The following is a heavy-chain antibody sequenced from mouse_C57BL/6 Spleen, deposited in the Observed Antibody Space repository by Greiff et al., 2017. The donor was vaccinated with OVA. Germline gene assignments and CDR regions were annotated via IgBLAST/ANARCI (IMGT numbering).Heavy chain of an antibody. J-gene: IGHJ1*03. Sequence: QVQLQQPGAELVMPGASVKLSCKASGYTFTSYWMHWVKQRPGQGLEWIGEIDPSDSYTNYNQKFKGKSTLTVDKSSSTAYMQLSSLTSEDSAVYYCAKVPLTGTFYFDVWGTGTTVTVSS. CDR2: IDPSDSYT. D-gene: IGHD4-1*01. CDR3: AKVPLTGTFYFDV. V-gene: IGHV1-69*01. CDR1: GYTFTSYW.